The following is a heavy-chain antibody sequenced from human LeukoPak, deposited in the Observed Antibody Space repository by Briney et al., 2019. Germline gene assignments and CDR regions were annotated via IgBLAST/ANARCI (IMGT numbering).Heavy chain of an antibody. CDR2: MYRGDRDA. CDR3: VRGSVPGIGFDF. V-gene: IGHV5-51*01. Sequence: SMKTSSTASGYFFTSYWSGWGRHLAQELQQWPCTMYRGDRDARYSPSFEGQVTISAHKFIAAAYLQWSSLKAADTAMYFCVRGSVPGIGFDFWGEGTLVSVSS. CDR1: GYFFTSYW. D-gene: IGHD6-19*01. J-gene: IGHJ4*02.